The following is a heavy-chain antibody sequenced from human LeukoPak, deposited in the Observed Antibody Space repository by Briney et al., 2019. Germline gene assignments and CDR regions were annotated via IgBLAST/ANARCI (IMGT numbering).Heavy chain of an antibody. V-gene: IGHV1-2*04. D-gene: IGHD6-19*01. Sequence: ASVKVSCKASGYTFTGYYMHWVRQTPGQGLEWMGWINPNSGGTNYAQKFQGWVTMTRDTSISTAYMELSRLRSDDTAVYYCATPLSSGWYVYWGQGTLVTVSS. CDR2: INPNSGGT. J-gene: IGHJ4*02. CDR3: ATPLSSGWYVY. CDR1: GYTFTGYY.